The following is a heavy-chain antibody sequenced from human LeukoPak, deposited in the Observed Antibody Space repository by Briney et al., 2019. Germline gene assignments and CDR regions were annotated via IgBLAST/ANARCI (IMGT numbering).Heavy chain of an antibody. J-gene: IGHJ4*02. D-gene: IGHD4-17*01. CDR3: ARRKAVYFGY. Sequence: SETLSLTCTVSGGSISSGSYYWSWIRQPAGKGLEWIGRIYTSGSTNYNPSLKSRVTMSVDTSKNQFSLKLSSVTAADTAVYYCARRKAVYFGYWGQGTLVTVSS. CDR1: GGSISSGSYY. V-gene: IGHV4-61*02. CDR2: IYTSGST.